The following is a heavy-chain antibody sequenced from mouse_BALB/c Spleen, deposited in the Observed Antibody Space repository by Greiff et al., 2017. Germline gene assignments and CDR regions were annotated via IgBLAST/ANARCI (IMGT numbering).Heavy chain of an antibody. Sequence: EVKLMESGAELVKPGASVKLSCTASGFNIKDTYMHWVKQRPEQGLEWIGRIDPANGNTKYDPKFQGKATITADTSSNTAYLQLSSLTSEDTAVYYCAPYYGNYYAMDYWGQGTSVTVSS. D-gene: IGHD2-10*01. J-gene: IGHJ4*01. V-gene: IGHV14-3*02. CDR1: GFNIKDTY. CDR3: APYYGNYYAMDY. CDR2: IDPANGNT.